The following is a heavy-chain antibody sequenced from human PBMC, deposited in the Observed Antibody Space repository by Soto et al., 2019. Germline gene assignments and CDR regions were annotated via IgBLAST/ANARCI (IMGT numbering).Heavy chain of an antibody. V-gene: IGHV1-18*01. CDR1: GYTFTNYG. J-gene: IGHJ1*01. D-gene: IGHD3-22*01. CDR3: ARDLGYYYDSSGFYSYFQY. Sequence: QVQLVQSGAEVKKPGVSVKVSCNTSGYTFTNYGITWVRQAPGQGLEWMGWISAYNGNTGYTQKLQGRVTITTDTSTSTAYMELRSLRSDDTAVYYCARDLGYYYDSSGFYSYFQYWGQGTLVTVSS. CDR2: ISAYNGNT.